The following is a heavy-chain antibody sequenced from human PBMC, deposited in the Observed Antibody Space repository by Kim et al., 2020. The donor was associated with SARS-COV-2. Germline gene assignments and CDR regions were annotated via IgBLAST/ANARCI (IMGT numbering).Heavy chain of an antibody. CDR3: AKDRGIAVAGSYY. V-gene: IGHV3-23*01. D-gene: IGHD6-19*01. J-gene: IGHJ4*02. Sequence: SRKGRFTNSRDSSNNTLYLQLNSLRAEDTALYYCAKDRGIAVAGSYYWGQGTLVTVSS.